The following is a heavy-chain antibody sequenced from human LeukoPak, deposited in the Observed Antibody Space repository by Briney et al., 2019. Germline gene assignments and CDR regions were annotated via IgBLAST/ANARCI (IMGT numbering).Heavy chain of an antibody. Sequence: SVTVSCKASGGTFSSYAISWVRQAPGQGLEWMGGIIPIFGTANYAQKFQGRVTITTDESTSTAYMELSSLRSEDTAVYYCAREDCSSTSCYLDPWGQGTLVTVSS. CDR2: IIPIFGTA. J-gene: IGHJ5*02. V-gene: IGHV1-69*05. D-gene: IGHD2-2*01. CDR3: AREDCSSTSCYLDP. CDR1: GGTFSSYA.